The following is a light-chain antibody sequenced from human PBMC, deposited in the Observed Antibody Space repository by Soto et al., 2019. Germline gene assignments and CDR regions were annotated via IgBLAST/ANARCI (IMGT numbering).Light chain of an antibody. J-gene: IGKJ1*01. CDR1: QSVSSSY. V-gene: IGKV3-20*01. CDR2: GAS. Sequence: EIVLTQSPGTLSLSPGERATLSCRASQSVSSSYLAWYQQKPGQAPRLLIYGASSRATGIPDRFSGSGSGTEFTLIISSLQSEDSAVYYCQQYNSWLWTFGQGPKV. CDR3: QQYNSWLWT.